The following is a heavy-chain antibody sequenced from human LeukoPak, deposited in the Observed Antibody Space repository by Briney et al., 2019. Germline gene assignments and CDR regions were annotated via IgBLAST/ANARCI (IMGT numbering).Heavy chain of an antibody. V-gene: IGHV4-34*01. CDR3: ARGKYSSSHGFDY. J-gene: IGHJ4*02. CDR1: GGSFSGYY. D-gene: IGHD6-6*01. CDR2: INHSGST. Sequence: SETLSLTCAVYGGSFSGYYWSWIRQPPGKGLEWIGEINHSGSTNYNPSLKSRVTISVDTSKNQFSPKLSSVTAADTAVYYCARGKYSSSHGFDYWGQGTLVTVSS.